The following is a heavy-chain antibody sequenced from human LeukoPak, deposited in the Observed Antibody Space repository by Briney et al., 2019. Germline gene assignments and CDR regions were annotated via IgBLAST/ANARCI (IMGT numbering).Heavy chain of an antibody. J-gene: IGHJ4*02. CDR1: GYSISSGYF. CDR3: ARDYGDYGFDY. CDR2: IYHSGST. Sequence: SETLSLTCTVSGYSISSGYFWGWIRQPPGKGLEWIGSIYHSGSTYYNPSLKSRLTISVDTSKNQFSLKLSSVTAADTAVYYCARDYGDYGFDYWGQGTLVPVSS. D-gene: IGHD4-17*01. V-gene: IGHV4-38-2*02.